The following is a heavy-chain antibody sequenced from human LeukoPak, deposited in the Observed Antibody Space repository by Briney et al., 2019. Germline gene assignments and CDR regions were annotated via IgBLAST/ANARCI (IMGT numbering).Heavy chain of an antibody. CDR3: ARAYCGGGSCYSGDVFDI. J-gene: IGHJ3*02. D-gene: IGHD2-15*01. CDR1: GYTFTGYY. Sequence: ASVKVSCKASGYTFTGYYMHWVRQAPGQGLEWMGRINPNSGGTNYAQKFQGRVTMTRDTSISTAYMELSRLRSDDTAVYYCARAYCGGGSCYSGDVFDIWGQGTMVTVSS. V-gene: IGHV1-2*06. CDR2: INPNSGGT.